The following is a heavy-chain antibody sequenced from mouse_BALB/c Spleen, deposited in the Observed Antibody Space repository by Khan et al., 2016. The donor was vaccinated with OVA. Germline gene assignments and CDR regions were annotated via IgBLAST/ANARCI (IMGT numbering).Heavy chain of an antibody. V-gene: IGHV1S137*01. CDR3: TIPSLDGYYDY. D-gene: IGHD2-3*01. Sequence: QVQLQQSGPELVRPGVSVKISCKGSGYTFTDYAMHWVKQSHAKSLEWIGLISTYTGNTNYKQKFKGKATMTVDKSSSTAYMDLARLTSEDSAIXYSTIPSLDGYYDYWGQGTTRTISS. J-gene: IGHJ2*01. CDR1: GYTFTDYA. CDR2: ISTYTGNT.